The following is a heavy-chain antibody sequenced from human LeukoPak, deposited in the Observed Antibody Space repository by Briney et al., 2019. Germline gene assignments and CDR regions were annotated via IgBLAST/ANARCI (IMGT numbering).Heavy chain of an antibody. V-gene: IGHV1-69*05. CDR3: AGSITGTTRWFDP. CDR2: IIPIFGTA. J-gene: IGHJ5*02. CDR1: GGTFNFYA. Sequence: GSSVKVSCKASGGTFNFYAISWVRQAPGQGLEWMGGIIPIFGTANYAQKFQGRVTITTDESTSTAYMELSSLRSEDTAVYYCAGSITGTTRWFDPWGLGTLVTVSS. D-gene: IGHD1-14*01.